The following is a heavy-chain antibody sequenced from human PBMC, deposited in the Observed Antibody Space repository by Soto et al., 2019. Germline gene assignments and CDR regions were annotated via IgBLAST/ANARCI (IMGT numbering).Heavy chain of an antibody. V-gene: IGHV4-34*01. J-gene: IGHJ6*02. CDR1: GGSFSGYY. CDR3: ARARLGGSYFYYYYGMDV. CDR2: INHSGST. Sequence: PSETLSLTCAVYGGSFSGYYWGWIRQPPGKGLEWIGEINHSGSTNYNPSLKSRVTISVDTSKNQFSLKLSSVTAADTAVYYCARARLGGSYFYYYYGMDVWGQGTTVTVSS. D-gene: IGHD1-26*01.